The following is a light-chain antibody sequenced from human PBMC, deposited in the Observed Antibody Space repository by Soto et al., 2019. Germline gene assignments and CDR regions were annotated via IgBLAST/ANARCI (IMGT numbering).Light chain of an antibody. CDR2: EVS. CDR1: SSDVGGDNY. J-gene: IGLJ2*01. V-gene: IGLV2-8*01. Sequence: QSVLTQPPSASGSPGQSVTISCTGTSSDVGGDNYVSWYQQHPGKAPTLMIYEVSKRPSGVPARFSGSKSGNTASLTVSGLQAEDEADYYCSSYGGSNNVVFGGGTQLTVL. CDR3: SSYGGSNNVV.